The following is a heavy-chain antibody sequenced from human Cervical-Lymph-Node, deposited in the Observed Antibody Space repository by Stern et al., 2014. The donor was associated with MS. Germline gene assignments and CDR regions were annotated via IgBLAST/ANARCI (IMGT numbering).Heavy chain of an antibody. V-gene: IGHV1-58*02. CDR3: ASERYTYYDDQRPPGGFDP. J-gene: IGHJ5*02. Sequence: QLVESGPEVKKPGTSVKVSCKASGITFSHSAIQWLRQARGQSPEWIGWVAVFNGDVNYAPRFQEIVTITRDMSTSTVYMELRSLRSEDTAIYYCASERYTYYDDQRPPGGFDPWGQGTLVTVSS. D-gene: IGHD3-3*01. CDR2: VAVFNGDV. CDR1: GITFSHSA.